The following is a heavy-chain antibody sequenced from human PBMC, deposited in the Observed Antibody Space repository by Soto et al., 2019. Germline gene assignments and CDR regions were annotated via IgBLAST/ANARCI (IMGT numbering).Heavy chain of an antibody. CDR3: ARSVDLDY. CDR2: ISLSRGYT. J-gene: IGHJ4*02. Sequence: PGGSLRLSCVDSGFTFSDFYMSWIRQAPGKGLEWVSYISLSRGYTKYADSVKGRFTISRDNAKNSLYLQMSSLRAEDTAVYYCARSVDLDYWGQGTLVTVSS. D-gene: IGHD2-15*01. CDR1: GFTFSDFY. V-gene: IGHV3-11*06.